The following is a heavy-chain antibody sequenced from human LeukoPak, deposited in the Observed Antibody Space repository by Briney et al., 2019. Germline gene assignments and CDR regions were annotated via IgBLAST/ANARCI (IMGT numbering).Heavy chain of an antibody. V-gene: IGHV3-48*04. CDR1: GFTFSSYS. CDR3: ARVAMGDYRSGAPWA. CDR2: ISSSSSTI. D-gene: IGHD4-11*01. J-gene: IGHJ5*02. Sequence: GGSLRLSCAASGFTFSSYSMNWVRQAPGKGLEWVSYISSSSSTIYYADSVKGRFTISRDNAKNSLYLQMNSLRAEDTAVYYCARVAMGDYRSGAPWAWGQGTLVTVSS.